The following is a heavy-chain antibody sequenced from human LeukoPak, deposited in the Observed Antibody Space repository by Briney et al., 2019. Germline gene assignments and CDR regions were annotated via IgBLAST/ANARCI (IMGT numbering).Heavy chain of an antibody. J-gene: IGHJ4*02. CDR3: ARVRYYYDSSGYFQYYFDY. CDR1: GGSISSYY. Sequence: SETLSLTCTGSGGSISSYYWSWIRQPPGKGLEWIGYIYYSGSTNYNPSLKSRVTISVDTSKNQFSLKLSSVTAADTAVYYCARVRYYYDSSGYFQYYFDYWGRGTLVTVSS. V-gene: IGHV4-59*01. D-gene: IGHD3-22*01. CDR2: IYYSGST.